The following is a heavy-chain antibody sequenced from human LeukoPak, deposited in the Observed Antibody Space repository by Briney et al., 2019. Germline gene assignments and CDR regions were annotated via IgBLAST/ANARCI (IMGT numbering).Heavy chain of an antibody. J-gene: IGHJ4*02. V-gene: IGHV3-53*01. CDR3: ARGYCSGGNCYHFDY. Sequence: GGSLRLSCAASGFTVSSNYMSWVRQAPGKGLEWVSVIYSGGTTYYAGSVKGRFTLSRDNSKNPLYLQMNSLRAEDTAVYYCARGYCSGGNCYHFDYWGQGALVTVSS. CDR1: GFTVSSNY. CDR2: IYSGGTT. D-gene: IGHD2-15*01.